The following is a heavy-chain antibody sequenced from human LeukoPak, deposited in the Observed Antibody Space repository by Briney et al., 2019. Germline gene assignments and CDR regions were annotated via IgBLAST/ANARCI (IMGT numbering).Heavy chain of an antibody. D-gene: IGHD6-13*01. CDR2: IYYSGST. CDR1: GGSISSSSYY. V-gene: IGHV4-39*01. J-gene: IGHJ5*02. Sequence: SETLSLTCTVSGGSISSSSYYWGWIRQPPGQGLEWIGSIYYSGSTYYNPSLKSRVTISVDTSKNRFSLKLSSVTAADTAVYYCARVIAAAGTPYWFDPWGQGTLVTVSS. CDR3: ARVIAAAGTPYWFDP.